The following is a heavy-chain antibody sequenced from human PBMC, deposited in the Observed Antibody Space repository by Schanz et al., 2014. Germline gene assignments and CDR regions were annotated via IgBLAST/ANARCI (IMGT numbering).Heavy chain of an antibody. CDR2: ISYSGNT. Sequence: QLQLRESGPGLVKPSETLSLICSVSGTSITSSTYYWGWIRQPPGKGPEWIGSISYSGNTYYTPPMKSRVTISLDTSKNQFSLKLTSVTAADTAVYYCARPSSVVGITGWFDTWGQGTLVTVSS. J-gene: IGHJ5*02. CDR3: ARPSSVVGITGWFDT. D-gene: IGHD3-22*01. CDR1: GTSITSSTYY. V-gene: IGHV4-39*01.